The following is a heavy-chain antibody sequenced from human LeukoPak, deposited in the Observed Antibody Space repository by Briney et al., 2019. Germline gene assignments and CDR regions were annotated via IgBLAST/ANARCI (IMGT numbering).Heavy chain of an antibody. CDR3: AKGLSSGSADYVFDY. CDR2: ISYDGSNK. V-gene: IGHV3-30*18. CDR1: GFTFRSYA. J-gene: IGHJ4*02. Sequence: GRSLRLSCAASGFTFRSYAMHWVRQAPGKGLEWVAVISYDGSNKYYADSVKGRFTISRDNSKNTLFLQMNSLRAEDTAVYYCAKGLSSGSADYVFDYWGQGTLVTVSS. D-gene: IGHD3-10*02.